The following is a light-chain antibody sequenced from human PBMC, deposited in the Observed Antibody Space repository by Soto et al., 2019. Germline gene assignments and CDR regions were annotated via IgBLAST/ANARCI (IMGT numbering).Light chain of an antibody. J-gene: IGKJ1*01. CDR2: GAS. Sequence: IMLTQSPGTLSLSPGERATLSCRASQSVSNSFLAWYQQKPGQAPRLLIYGASIWGTVIPDEFSGSGSGTDFTVTTICLEPEDFALYVCQHYGISLWTFGQGTTVEIK. CDR3: QHYGISLWT. CDR1: QSVSNSF. V-gene: IGKV3-20*01.